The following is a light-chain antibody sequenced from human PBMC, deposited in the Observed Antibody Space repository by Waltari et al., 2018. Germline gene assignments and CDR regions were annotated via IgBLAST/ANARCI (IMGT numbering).Light chain of an antibody. Sequence: EIVLTQSPGTLSLSPGERATLSCRASQSVSRTLAWYQQKPGQAPRLLIYDASTRATGIPDRFSGSGSGTDFSLISSRLEPEDFAVYFCQKYGSLPATFGQGTKVEMK. J-gene: IGKJ1*01. V-gene: IGKV3-20*01. CDR1: QSVSRT. CDR3: QKYGSLPAT. CDR2: DAS.